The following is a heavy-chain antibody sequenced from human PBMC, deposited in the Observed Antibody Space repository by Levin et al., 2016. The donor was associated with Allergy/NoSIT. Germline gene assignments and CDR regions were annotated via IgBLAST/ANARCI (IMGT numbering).Heavy chain of an antibody. V-gene: IGHV1-69*08. CDR2: FIPIIDTA. J-gene: IGHJ6*02. Sequence: WVRQAPGQGLEWMGRFIPIIDTADYAQMFQGRVTMTADKSTSTAYMELSSLRSEDTAIYYCARVSTVTTPEYHGLDVWGQGTTVTVSS. D-gene: IGHD4-17*01. CDR3: ARVSTVTTPEYHGLDV.